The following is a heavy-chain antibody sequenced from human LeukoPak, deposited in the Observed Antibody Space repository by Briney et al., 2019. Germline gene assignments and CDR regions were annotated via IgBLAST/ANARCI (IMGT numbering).Heavy chain of an antibody. D-gene: IGHD1-1*01. V-gene: IGHV3-49*04. CDR1: GFTFGDYA. CDR2: IRSNTYGGTT. Sequence: GGSLRLSCAVSGFTFGDYAMSWVRQAPGKGLEWVGFIRSNTYGGTTAYAASVKGRFTVSRDDSRSIAYLQMNSLKTEDTAVYYCTRDSGYSFDYWGQGTLVTVSS. J-gene: IGHJ4*02. CDR3: TRDSGYSFDY.